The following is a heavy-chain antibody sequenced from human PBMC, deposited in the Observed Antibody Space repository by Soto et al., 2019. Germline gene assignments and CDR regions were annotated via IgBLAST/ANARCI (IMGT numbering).Heavy chain of an antibody. D-gene: IGHD2-2*01. Sequence: EVQLVESGGGLVQPGGSLRLSCAASGFTFSSYAMHWVRQAPGKGLEYVSAISSNGGSTYYANSVKGRFTISRDNSKNXLSLQMGSLRAGDLAVYYCAREGYCSSTSCYSFDYWGQGTLVTVSS. V-gene: IGHV3-64*01. J-gene: IGHJ4*02. CDR2: ISSNGGST. CDR1: GFTFSSYA. CDR3: AREGYCSSTSCYSFDY.